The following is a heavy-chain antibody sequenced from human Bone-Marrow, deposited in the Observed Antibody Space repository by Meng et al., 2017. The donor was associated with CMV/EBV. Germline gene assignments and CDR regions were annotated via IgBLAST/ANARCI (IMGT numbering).Heavy chain of an antibody. D-gene: IGHD6-25*01. Sequence: ASVKVSCKASGYTFTSYDVNWVRQAPGQGLEWMGWVNTNTGKTGYAQKFQDRLTISRDNSITTAYMELSSLRSEDTAVYYCARFSQSSGFIYWGQGTLVTVSS. CDR3: ARFSQSSGFIY. J-gene: IGHJ4*02. CDR1: GYTFTSYD. V-gene: IGHV1-8*01. CDR2: VNTNTGKT.